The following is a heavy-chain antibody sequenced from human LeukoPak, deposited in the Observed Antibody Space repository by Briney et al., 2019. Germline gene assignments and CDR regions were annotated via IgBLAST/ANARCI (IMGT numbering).Heavy chain of an antibody. CDR2: ISSSSSYI. J-gene: IGHJ4*02. CDR3: ARSYVWGSYRYDYFDY. CDR1: GFTFSSYS. D-gene: IGHD3-16*02. Sequence: VGSLRLSCAASGFTFSSYSMTWVRQAPGKGLEWVSSISSSSSYIYYADSVKGRFTISRDNAKNSLYLQMNSLRAEDTAVYYCARSYVWGSYRYDYFDYWGQGTLVTVSS. V-gene: IGHV3-21*01.